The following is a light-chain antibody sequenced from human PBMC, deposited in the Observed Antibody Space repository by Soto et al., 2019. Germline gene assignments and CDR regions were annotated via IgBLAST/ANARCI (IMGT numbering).Light chain of an antibody. V-gene: IGLV2-14*01. CDR1: SSDVGAYNR. CDR2: EVS. Sequence: QSVLTQPASVSGSPGRSITISCTGTSSDVGAYNRVSWYQQHSGKAPKLMIYEVSNRPSGVSNRFSGSKSGNTASLTISGLQADDEADYYCLSYTTSISYVFGTVKKDTV. J-gene: IGLJ1*01. CDR3: LSYTTSISYV.